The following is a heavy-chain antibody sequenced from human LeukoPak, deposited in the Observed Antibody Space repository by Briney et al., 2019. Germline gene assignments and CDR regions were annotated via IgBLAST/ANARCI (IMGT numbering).Heavy chain of an antibody. CDR3: ARDHSSGWYSDYFDY. J-gene: IGHJ4*02. Sequence: GGSLRLSCAASGFTFSSYGMHWVRQAPGKGLEWVAVIWYDGSNKYYADSVKGRFTISRDNSKNTLYLQMNSLRAEDTAVYYCARDHSSGWYSDYFDYWGQGTPVTVSS. CDR2: IWYDGSNK. CDR1: GFTFSSYG. V-gene: IGHV3-33*01. D-gene: IGHD6-19*01.